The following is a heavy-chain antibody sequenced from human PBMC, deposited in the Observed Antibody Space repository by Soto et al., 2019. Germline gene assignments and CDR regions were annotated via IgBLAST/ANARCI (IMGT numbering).Heavy chain of an antibody. CDR2: IYHGRST. CDR3: ARVGPWVPYYYDSSPYTFENWFDP. CDR1: GYSISSGYY. Sequence: SETLSLTCAVSGYSISSGYYWGWLLQPPGKGLEWIGSIYHGRSTYYNPSLNSRVTLSIDMTNNHASLILNSVTAADTAVYYCARVGPWVPYYYDSSPYTFENWFDPWGQGTLVTVSS. V-gene: IGHV4-38-2*01. J-gene: IGHJ5*02. D-gene: IGHD3-22*01.